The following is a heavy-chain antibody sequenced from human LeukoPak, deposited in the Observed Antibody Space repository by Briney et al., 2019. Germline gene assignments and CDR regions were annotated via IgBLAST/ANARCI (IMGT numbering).Heavy chain of an antibody. CDR1: GITFSSNV. CDR2: ISGNDHT. V-gene: IGHV3-23*01. D-gene: IGHD5-18*01. Sequence: PGGSLRLSCAASGITFSSNVISWVRQAPGKGQEWVSTISGNDHTYYADSVKGRFTISRDNSKNTLYLQMTRLRAEDTAVYYCAKDLPGMTAFEYWGQGTLVTVSP. CDR3: AKDLPGMTAFEY. J-gene: IGHJ4*02.